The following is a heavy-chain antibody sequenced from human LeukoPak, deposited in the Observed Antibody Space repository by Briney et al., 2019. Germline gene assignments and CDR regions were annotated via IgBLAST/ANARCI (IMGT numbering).Heavy chain of an antibody. CDR3: AKSRGRIAAPIDY. V-gene: IGHV3-9*01. CDR2: ISWNSGSL. Sequence: GGSLRLSCAASGLTFEDYAMYWVRQAPGEGLEWVSVISWNSGSLGYAASVRGRFTISRDNAKNSLYLQMNSLKTEDTAFYYCAKSRGRIAAPIDYWGQGTLVTVSS. D-gene: IGHD6-13*01. J-gene: IGHJ4*02. CDR1: GLTFEDYA.